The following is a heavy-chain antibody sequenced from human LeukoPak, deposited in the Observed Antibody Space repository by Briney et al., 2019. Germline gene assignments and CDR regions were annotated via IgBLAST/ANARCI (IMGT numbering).Heavy chain of an antibody. V-gene: IGHV3-7*02. CDR1: GFTFSSYW. CDR3: ATTPGYCSTSSCFEYFLH. J-gene: IGHJ1*01. CDR2: IQQDGSEK. D-gene: IGHD2-2*03. Sequence: GGSLRLSCAASGFTFSSYWMIWVRQAPGKGLEWVANIQQDGSEKYYVDSVKGRFTISRDNAKNSLYLQMNSLRAEDTAVYYCATTPGYCSTSSCFEYFLHWGQGTLVTVSS.